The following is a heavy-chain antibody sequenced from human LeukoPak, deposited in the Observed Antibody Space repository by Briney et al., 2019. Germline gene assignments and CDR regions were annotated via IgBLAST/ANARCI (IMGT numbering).Heavy chain of an antibody. CDR2: IYHSGST. J-gene: IGHJ4*02. CDR1: GYSISSGYY. Sequence: SETLSLTCTVSGYSISSGYYWGWIRQPPGKGLEWIGSIYHSGSTYYNPSLKSRVTISVDTSKNQFSLKLSSVTAADTAVYYCARVSSGYDSLDYWGQGTLVTVSP. D-gene: IGHD5-12*01. CDR3: ARVSSGYDSLDY. V-gene: IGHV4-38-2*02.